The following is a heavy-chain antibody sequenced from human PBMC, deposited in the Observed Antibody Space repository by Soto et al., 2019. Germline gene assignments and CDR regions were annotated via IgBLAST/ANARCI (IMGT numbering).Heavy chain of an antibody. CDR1: GHTFTTDD. J-gene: IGHJ5*02. D-gene: IGHD1-1*01. Sequence: GAPVKVSCKGSGHTFTTDDINWGRQATGQGPEWIGWVDPNSDNIGYAQKFQGRVTMTGDSSLSTVYMELRSLTSDDTAVYYCARYERGVGFSSWGQGTPVTVSS. V-gene: IGHV1-8*01. CDR3: ARYERGVGFSS. CDR2: VDPNSDNI.